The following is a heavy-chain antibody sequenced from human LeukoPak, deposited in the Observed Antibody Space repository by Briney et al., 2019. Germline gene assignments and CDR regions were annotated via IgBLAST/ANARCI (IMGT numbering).Heavy chain of an antibody. CDR3: ARDIVVVPAAMFYDY. D-gene: IGHD2-2*01. CDR2: INAGNGNT. Sequence: ASVKVSCKASGYTFTSYAMHWVRQAPGQRLEWMGWINAGNGNTKYSQKFLGRVTITRDTSVSTAYMELSSLRSEDTAVYYCARDIVVVPAAMFYDYWGQGTLVTVSS. V-gene: IGHV1-3*01. J-gene: IGHJ4*02. CDR1: GYTFTSYA.